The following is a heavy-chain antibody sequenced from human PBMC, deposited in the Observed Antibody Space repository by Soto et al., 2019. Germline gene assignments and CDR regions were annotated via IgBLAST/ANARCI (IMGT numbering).Heavy chain of an antibody. J-gene: IGHJ4*02. CDR3: AKEGEVAAAIYYFDY. CDR1: GFTFSSYG. D-gene: IGHD6-13*01. V-gene: IGHV3-30*18. Sequence: GGSLRLSCAASGFTFSSYGMHWVRQAPGKGLEWVAVISYDGSNKYYADSVKGRFTIFRDNSKNTLYLQMNSLRAEDTAVYYCAKEGEVAAAIYYFDYWGQGTLVTVSS. CDR2: ISYDGSNK.